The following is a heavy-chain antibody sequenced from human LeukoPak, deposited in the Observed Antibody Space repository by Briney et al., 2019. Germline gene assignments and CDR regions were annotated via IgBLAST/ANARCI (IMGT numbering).Heavy chain of an antibody. CDR1: GFTFSRDW. Sequence: GGSLRLSCAASGFTFSRDWMHWVRQTPGQGLVWVSRISSDGSSTSYADSVKGRFTISRDNAKNTLYLQMNSLRAEDTALYYCARVPYYDSGSYYNVWGQGTLVTVSS. J-gene: IGHJ4*02. CDR2: ISSDGSST. CDR3: ARVPYYDSGSYYNV. D-gene: IGHD3-10*01. V-gene: IGHV3-74*01.